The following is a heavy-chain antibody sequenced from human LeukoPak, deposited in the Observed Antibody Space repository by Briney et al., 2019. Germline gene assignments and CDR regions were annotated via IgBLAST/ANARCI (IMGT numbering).Heavy chain of an antibody. Sequence: SGGSLRLSCAASGFTFSSYAMHWARQAPGKGLEWVAVISYDGSNKYYADSVKGRFTISRDNSKNTLYLQMNSLRAEDTAVYYCARDLLAAAGNRAEYFQHWGQGTLVTVSS. J-gene: IGHJ1*01. CDR3: ARDLLAAAGNRAEYFQH. CDR2: ISYDGSNK. V-gene: IGHV3-30*04. CDR1: GFTFSSYA. D-gene: IGHD6-13*01.